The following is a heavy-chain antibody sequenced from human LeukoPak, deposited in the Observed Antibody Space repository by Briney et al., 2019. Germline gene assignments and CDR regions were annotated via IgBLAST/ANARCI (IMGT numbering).Heavy chain of an antibody. Sequence: PSETLSLTCTVSGYSISSGYYWGWIRQPPGKGLEWIGSIYYSGSTYYNPSLKSRVTISVDTSKNQFSLKLSSVTAADTAVYYCARAEMATIFWGQGTLVTVSS. CDR1: GYSISSGYY. J-gene: IGHJ4*02. V-gene: IGHV4-38-2*02. CDR3: ARAEMATIF. D-gene: IGHD5-24*01. CDR2: IYYSGST.